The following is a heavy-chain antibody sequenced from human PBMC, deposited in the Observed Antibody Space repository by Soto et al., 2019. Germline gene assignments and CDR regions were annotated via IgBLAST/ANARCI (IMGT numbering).Heavy chain of an antibody. V-gene: IGHV1-46*01. CDR1: GYRFITYY. J-gene: IGHJ4*02. CDR3: ARGISGTYTALDF. CDR2: INPNGGAT. Sequence: ASVKVSCKASGYRFITYYLHWVRQAPGQGLEWMGMINPNGGATTYAQKFQGRVTMTTDTSTSTVYMELSSLRFDDTAVYYCARGISGTYTALDFWGQGALVTVSS. D-gene: IGHD1-26*01.